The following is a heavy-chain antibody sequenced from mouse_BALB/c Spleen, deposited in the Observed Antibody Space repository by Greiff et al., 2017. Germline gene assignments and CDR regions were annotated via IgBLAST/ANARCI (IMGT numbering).Heavy chain of an antibody. V-gene: IGHV5-6-3*01. Sequence: EVNVVESGGGLVQPGGSLKLSCAASGFTFSSYGMSWVRQTPDKRLELVATINSNGGSTYYPDSVKGRFTISRDNAKNTLYLQMSSLKSEDTAMYYCARDEKVYAFAYWGQGTLVTVSA. CDR1: GFTFSSYG. CDR2: INSNGGST. D-gene: IGHD1-3*01. J-gene: IGHJ3*01. CDR3: ARDEKVYAFAY.